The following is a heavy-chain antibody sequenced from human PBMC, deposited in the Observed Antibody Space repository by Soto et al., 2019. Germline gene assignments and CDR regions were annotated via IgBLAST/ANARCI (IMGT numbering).Heavy chain of an antibody. Sequence: QVQLQESGPGLVKPSQTLSLTCTVSGGSISSGGYYWSWIRQHPGKGLEWIGYIYYSGSTYYNPSLESRVTMSVDTTKRQCALKLSSVTAADTAVYYCARAWGGYFDYWGQGTLVTVSS. CDR1: GGSISSGGYY. V-gene: IGHV4-31*03. CDR2: IYYSGST. CDR3: ARAWGGYFDY. D-gene: IGHD3-16*01. J-gene: IGHJ4*02.